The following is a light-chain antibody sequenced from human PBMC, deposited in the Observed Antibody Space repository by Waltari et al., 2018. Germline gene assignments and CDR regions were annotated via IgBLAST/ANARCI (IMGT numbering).Light chain of an antibody. CDR3: HQYVESPAT. Sequence: EIVLTQSPGTVSLSPGDRATFSCWASQGVSSYLDWSQQKPGQAPSLLIYHASTRATGIPDRVSGSGSGTDFSLTISRLEPEDFAMYYCHQYVESPATFGQGTKVEIK. V-gene: IGKV3-20*01. J-gene: IGKJ1*01. CDR2: HAS. CDR1: QGVSSY.